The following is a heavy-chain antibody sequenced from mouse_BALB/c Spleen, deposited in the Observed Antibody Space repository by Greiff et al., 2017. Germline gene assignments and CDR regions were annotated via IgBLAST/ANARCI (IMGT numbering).Heavy chain of an antibody. D-gene: IGHD2-1*01. CDR2: IDPANGNT. Sequence: VQLKQSGAELVKPGASVKLSCTASGFNIKDTYMHWVKQRPEQGLEWIGRIDPANGNTKYDPKFQGKATITADTSSNTAYLQLSSLTSEDTAVYYCAALYGNYAWFAYWGQGTLVTVSA. J-gene: IGHJ3*01. V-gene: IGHV14-3*02. CDR1: GFNIKDTY. CDR3: AALYGNYAWFAY.